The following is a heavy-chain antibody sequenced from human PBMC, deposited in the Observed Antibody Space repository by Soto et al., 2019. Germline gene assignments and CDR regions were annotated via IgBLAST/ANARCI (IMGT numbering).Heavy chain of an antibody. CDR3: ARDGVGTTAFWGYLDY. J-gene: IGHJ4*02. V-gene: IGHV1-46*01. CDR2: INPSGGST. Sequence: ASVKVSCKASGYTFTSYYMHWVRQAPGQGLEWMGIINPSGGSTSYAQKFQGRVTISRDNSKNTLYLEMNSLRVEDTAVYYCARDGVGTTAFWGYLDYWGQGTLVTVSS. CDR1: GYTFTSYY. D-gene: IGHD1-1*01.